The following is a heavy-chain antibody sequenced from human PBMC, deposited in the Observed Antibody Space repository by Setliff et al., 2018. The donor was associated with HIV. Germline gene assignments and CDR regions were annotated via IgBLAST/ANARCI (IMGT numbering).Heavy chain of an antibody. V-gene: IGHV3-74*01. J-gene: IGHJ4*02. CDR1: GFTFSKYW. Sequence: PGGSLRLSCVASGFTFSKYWMHWVRQAPGQGLEWVSGINNETTTTTYADSVKGRFSISRDNAKNTLYLHMNSLRAEDTAVYYCARDLKTGIFDSSGYQSVFWGQGTLVTVSS. D-gene: IGHD3-22*01. CDR3: ARDLKTGIFDSSGYQSVF. CDR2: INNETTTT.